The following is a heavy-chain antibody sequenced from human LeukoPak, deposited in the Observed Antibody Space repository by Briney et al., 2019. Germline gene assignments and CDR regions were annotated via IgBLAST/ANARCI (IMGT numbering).Heavy chain of an antibody. D-gene: IGHD2-8*01. CDR3: AKGEGGRLYAISMPFDY. Sequence: GGSLRLSCAASGFTFSNYAMNWVRQAPGKGLEWVSAISGSGGNTYQADSVKGRFTISRDNSKNTLYVQMNSLRAEDTAVYYCAKGEGGRLYAISMPFDYWGQGTLVTVSS. CDR1: GFTFSNYA. V-gene: IGHV3-23*01. J-gene: IGHJ4*02. CDR2: ISGSGGNT.